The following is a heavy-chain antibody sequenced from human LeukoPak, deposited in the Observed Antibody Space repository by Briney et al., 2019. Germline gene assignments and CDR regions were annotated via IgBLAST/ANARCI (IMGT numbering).Heavy chain of an antibody. CDR2: ISVCNGNT. V-gene: IGHV1-18*01. J-gene: IGHJ4*02. CDR3: ARDSEAWGATKFFEH. D-gene: IGHD1-26*01. Sequence: ASVKVSCKASGYTFSTYGFSWGRQAPGQGLEWMGWISVCNGNTNYAQKFQGRLTMTTDTSTSTAYLELRSLRSDDTAVYYCARDSEAWGATKFFEHWGQGTVVTVSS. CDR1: GYTFSTYG.